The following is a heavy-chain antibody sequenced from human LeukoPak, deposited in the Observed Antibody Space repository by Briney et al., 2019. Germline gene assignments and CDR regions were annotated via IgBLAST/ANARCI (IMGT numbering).Heavy chain of an antibody. CDR3: VKMRLRGDRDFDY. CDR1: GITFSSYG. D-gene: IGHD3-3*01. V-gene: IGHV3-23*01. Sequence: QAGGSLRLSCAASGITFSSYGLSWVRQAPGKGLERVSGISSSGGSTYYADSVKGRFTVSRDNSNNTLYLQLNGLRPEDTVFYYCVKMRLRGDRDFDYWGQGTLVTVSS. J-gene: IGHJ4*02. CDR2: ISSSGGST.